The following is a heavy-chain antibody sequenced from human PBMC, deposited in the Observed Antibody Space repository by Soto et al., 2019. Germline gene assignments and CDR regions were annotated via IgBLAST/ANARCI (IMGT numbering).Heavy chain of an antibody. CDR1: GFTFSNYA. J-gene: IGHJ4*02. CDR3: AKEMITTTVADFVDD. CDR2: ITGSGGDT. V-gene: IGHV3-23*01. D-gene: IGHD6-19*01. Sequence: EVQLLESGGGLLQPGGSLRLSCTASGFTFSNYAMTWVRQAPGKGLELVSTITGSGGDTYYAHSLKGRFTISRDTSNNTLALQMPTLIADDTAVYYWAKEMITTTVADFVDDWGQGTVVTVSS.